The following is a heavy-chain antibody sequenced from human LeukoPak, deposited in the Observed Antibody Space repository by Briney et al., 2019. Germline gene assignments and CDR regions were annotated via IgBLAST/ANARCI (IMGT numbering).Heavy chain of an antibody. D-gene: IGHD1-1*01. J-gene: IGHJ4*02. V-gene: IGHV3-7*01. CDR3: TRNKRGDY. CDR1: GFTFSTYW. Sequence: PGGSLRLSCVASGFTFSTYWMSWVRQAPGKGLEWVGNIKQDGSEENYVDSVKGRFTISRDNAKNSLSLQMNSLRAEDSAMYYCTRNKRGDYWGQGTLVTVSS. CDR2: IKQDGSEE.